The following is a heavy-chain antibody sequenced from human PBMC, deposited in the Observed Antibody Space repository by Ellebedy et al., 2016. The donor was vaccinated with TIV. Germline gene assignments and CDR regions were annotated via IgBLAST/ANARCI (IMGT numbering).Heavy chain of an antibody. CDR1: GYTFSTYA. D-gene: IGHD2-2*01. V-gene: IGHV1-3*01. CDR3: AREGMITDFVVVPVTMRPDYYGMDV. CDR2: INAGTANT. J-gene: IGHJ6*02. Sequence: AASVKVSCKASGYTFSTYAMHWVRQAPGHRLEWMGWINAGTANTKYSQKFQGRVTITRDTSASTAYMELSSLRSEDTAVYYCAREGMITDFVVVPVTMRPDYYGMDVWGQGTTVTVSS.